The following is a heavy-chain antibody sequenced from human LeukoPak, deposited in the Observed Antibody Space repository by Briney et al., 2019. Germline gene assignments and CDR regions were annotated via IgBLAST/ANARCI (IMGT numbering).Heavy chain of an antibody. V-gene: IGHV4-59*08. J-gene: IGHJ3*02. CDR1: GGSFSICY. D-gene: IGHD6-25*01. CDR3: ARSAIDAFDI. CDR2: INYRGST. Sequence: SETLSLTCTVSGGSFSICYWSWIRQPPGKGPEWIGYINYRGSTNYNPSLKSRVTISVDTSKNQFSLKLSSVTAADTAVYYCARSAIDAFDIWGQGTMVTVSS.